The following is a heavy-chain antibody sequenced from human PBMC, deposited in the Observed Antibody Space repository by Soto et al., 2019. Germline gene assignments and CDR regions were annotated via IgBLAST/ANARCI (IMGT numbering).Heavy chain of an antibody. Sequence: SVKVSCKASGYTFTSYAISWVRQAPGQGLEWMGGIIPIFGTADYAQKFQGRVTITAGESTSTAYMELSSLRSEDTAVYYCAVTMTNYYYYGMDVWGQGTTVTVSS. J-gene: IGHJ6*02. CDR3: AVTMTNYYYYGMDV. D-gene: IGHD3-22*01. CDR1: GYTFTSYA. CDR2: IIPIFGTA. V-gene: IGHV1-69*13.